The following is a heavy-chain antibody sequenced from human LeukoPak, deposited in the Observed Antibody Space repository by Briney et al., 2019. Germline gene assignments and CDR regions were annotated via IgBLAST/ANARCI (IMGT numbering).Heavy chain of an antibody. J-gene: IGHJ4*02. CDR2: ISGSGHNT. V-gene: IGHV3-23*01. CDR3: ARGDGYNFFDY. CDR1: GFTFSNFA. Sequence: GGSLRLSCAASGFTFSNFAMSWVRQAPGKGLEWVSAISGSGHNTYYADSVKGRFTISRDNSKNTVYLQMNSLRVEDTAVYYCARGDGYNFFDYWGQGTLVTVSA. D-gene: IGHD5-24*01.